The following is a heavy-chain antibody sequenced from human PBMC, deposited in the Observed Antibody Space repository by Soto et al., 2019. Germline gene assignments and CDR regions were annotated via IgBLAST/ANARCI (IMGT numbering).Heavy chain of an antibody. CDR2: IYHSGST. CDR1: GGSISISNW. V-gene: IGHV4-4*02. J-gene: IGHJ6*02. Sequence: MASDTLSLTFCVSGGSISISNWCSVVRQPPGKGLEWIGEIYHSGSTNYNPSLKSRVTISVDKSKNQFSLKLSSVTAADTAVYYCSYSSSWFHYYGMDVWGQGTTVTVSS. CDR3: SYSSSWFHYYGMDV. D-gene: IGHD6-13*01.